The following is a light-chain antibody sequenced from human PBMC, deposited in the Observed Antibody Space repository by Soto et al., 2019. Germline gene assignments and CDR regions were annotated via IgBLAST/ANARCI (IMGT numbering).Light chain of an antibody. Sequence: EIVSTQSPGSVSVSHGERATLSCRASQSVRNNYLAWYQQRPGQAPRLLIYGASSRATGIPDRFSGSGSGTDFTLTISRLEPEDFAVYYCQQRSNWITFGQGTRLEIK. J-gene: IGKJ5*01. V-gene: IGKV3D-20*02. CDR2: GAS. CDR3: QQRSNWIT. CDR1: QSVRNNY.